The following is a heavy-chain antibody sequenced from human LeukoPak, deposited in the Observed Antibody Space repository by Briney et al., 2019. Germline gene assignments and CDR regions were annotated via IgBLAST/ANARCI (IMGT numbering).Heavy chain of an antibody. CDR1: GFTFSDYY. V-gene: IGHV3-11*05. Sequence: PGRSLRLSCAASGFTFSDYYMGWIRQPPGRGLEWVSYISTSTSYTNYADSVKGRFSISRDNAKNSLSLQMNSLRAEDTALYYCARARLATGYYFDCWGQGTLVTVSS. CDR3: ARARLATGYYFDC. CDR2: ISTSTSYT. J-gene: IGHJ4*02. D-gene: IGHD3-9*01.